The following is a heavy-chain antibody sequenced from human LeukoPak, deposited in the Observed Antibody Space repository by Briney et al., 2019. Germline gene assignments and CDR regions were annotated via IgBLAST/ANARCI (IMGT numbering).Heavy chain of an antibody. V-gene: IGHV4-59*01. Sequence: GSLRLSSAASGFTFSSYWMHWIRQPPGKGLEWIGYIYYSGSTNYNPSLKSRVTISVDTSKNQLSLKLSSVTAADTAVYYCARGSCSGGSCYPTYGMDVWGQGTTVTVSS. CDR2: IYYSGST. J-gene: IGHJ6*02. D-gene: IGHD2-15*01. CDR1: GFTFSSYW. CDR3: ARGSCSGGSCYPTYGMDV.